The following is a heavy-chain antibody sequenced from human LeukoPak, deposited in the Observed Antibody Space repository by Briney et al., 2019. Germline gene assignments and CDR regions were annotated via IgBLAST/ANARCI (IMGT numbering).Heavy chain of an antibody. V-gene: IGHV3-30*04. CDR3: ARDRGGSYGDYIYYGMDV. CDR2: ISYDGSNK. J-gene: IGHJ6*04. Sequence: PGRSLRLSCAASGFTFSSYAMHWVRQAPGKGLEWVAVISYDGSNKYYADSVKGRFTISRDNSKNTLYLQVNSLRAEDTAVYYCARDRGGSYGDYIYYGMDVWGKGTTVTVSS. D-gene: IGHD4-17*01. CDR1: GFTFSSYA.